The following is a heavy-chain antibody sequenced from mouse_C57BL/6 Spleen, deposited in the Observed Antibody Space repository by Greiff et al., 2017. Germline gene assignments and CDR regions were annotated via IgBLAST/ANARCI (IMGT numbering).Heavy chain of an antibody. J-gene: IGHJ2*01. CDR3: ARDEVDFDD. D-gene: IGHD1-1*01. CDR2: IHPNSGST. V-gene: IGHV1-64*01. CDR1: GYTFTSYW. Sequence: QVQLQQPGAELVKPGASVKLSCKASGYTFTSYWMHWVKQRPGQGLERIGMIHPNSGSTKYNEKFKSKATLTVDKSSRTAYMQLSSLTSEDSAVYYCARDEVDFDDWGQGTTLTVSS.